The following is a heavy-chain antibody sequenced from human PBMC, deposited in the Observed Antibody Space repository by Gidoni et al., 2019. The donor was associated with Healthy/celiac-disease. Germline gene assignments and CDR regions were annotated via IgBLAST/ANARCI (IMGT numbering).Heavy chain of an antibody. Sequence: QVQLVESGGGLVKPGGSLSLPCAAARFTFSEYYMSWIRQAPGKGLEWVSYISSSSSYTNYADSVKGRFTISRDNAKNSLYLQMNSLRAEDTAVYYCARDPHIAVAGMSDYWGQGTLVTVSS. J-gene: IGHJ4*02. CDR2: ISSSSSYT. V-gene: IGHV3-11*06. CDR3: ARDPHIAVAGMSDY. CDR1: RFTFSEYY. D-gene: IGHD6-19*01.